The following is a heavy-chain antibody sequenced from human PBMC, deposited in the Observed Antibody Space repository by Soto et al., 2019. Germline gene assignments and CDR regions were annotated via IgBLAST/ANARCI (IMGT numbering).Heavy chain of an antibody. V-gene: IGHV1-18*01. D-gene: IGHD6-13*01. Sequence: QVQLVQSGAEVKKPGASVKVSCKASGYTFTSYGISWVRQAPGQGLEWMGWISAYNGNTNYAQKLQGRVTMTTDTATSTAYMELRSLRSDDTAVYYGARIRGYSSSWPGNWFDPWGQGTLVTVSS. CDR2: ISAYNGNT. CDR1: GYTFTSYG. J-gene: IGHJ5*02. CDR3: ARIRGYSSSWPGNWFDP.